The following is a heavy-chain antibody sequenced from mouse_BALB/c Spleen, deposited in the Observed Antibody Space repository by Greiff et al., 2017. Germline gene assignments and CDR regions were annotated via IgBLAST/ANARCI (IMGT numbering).Heavy chain of an antibody. Sequence: QVHVKQSGPELVKPGASVKISCKASGYAFSSSWMNWVKQRPGQGLEWIGRIYPGDGDTNYNGKFKGKATLTADKSSSTAYMQLSSLTSVDSAVYFCARGDYDDYWGQGTTLTVSS. D-gene: IGHD2-4*01. J-gene: IGHJ2*01. CDR2: IYPGDGDT. CDR1: GYAFSSSW. V-gene: IGHV1-82*01. CDR3: ARGDYDDY.